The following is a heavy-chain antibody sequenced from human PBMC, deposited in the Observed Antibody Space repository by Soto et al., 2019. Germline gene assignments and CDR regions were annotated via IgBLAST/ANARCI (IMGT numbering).Heavy chain of an antibody. Sequence: PGGSLRLSCAASGFTFSSYGMHWVRQAPGKGLEWVAVISYDGSNKYYADSVKGRFTISRDNSKNTLYLQMNSLRAEDTAVYYCAKDGSITAMVKDYYYVMDVWGQGTTVTVSS. V-gene: IGHV3-30*18. CDR3: AKDGSITAMVKDYYYVMDV. CDR1: GFTFSSYG. D-gene: IGHD5-18*01. CDR2: ISYDGSNK. J-gene: IGHJ6*02.